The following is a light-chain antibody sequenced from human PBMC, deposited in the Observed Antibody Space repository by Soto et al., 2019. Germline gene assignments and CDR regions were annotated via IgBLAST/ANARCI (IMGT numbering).Light chain of an antibody. Sequence: QSALTQPASVSGSPGQSITIFCTGTSSDVGGYHYVSWYQQHPGKAPKLMIYDVSTRPSGISARFSGSKSGNTASLTISGLQAEDEADYCCNSSSCSSFPVVFGGGTKFSVL. V-gene: IGLV2-14*03. J-gene: IGLJ2*01. CDR2: DVS. CDR3: NSSSCSSFPVV. CDR1: SSDVGGYHY.